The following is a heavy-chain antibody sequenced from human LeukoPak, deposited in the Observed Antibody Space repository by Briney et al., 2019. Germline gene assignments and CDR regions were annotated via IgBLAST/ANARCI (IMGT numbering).Heavy chain of an antibody. CDR3: ARHVGGADQHFDP. CDR2: VYHSGSA. D-gene: IGHD2-2*01. J-gene: IGHJ5*02. CDR1: GGSISSSDYY. V-gene: IGHV4-39*01. Sequence: PSETLSLTCTVSGGSISSSDYYWGWIRQPPGKGLEWIGSVYHSGSAYYNPSLKSRVTISVDTSKNQFSLTLSSVTAADTAVYYCARHVGGADQHFDPWGQGTLVTVSS.